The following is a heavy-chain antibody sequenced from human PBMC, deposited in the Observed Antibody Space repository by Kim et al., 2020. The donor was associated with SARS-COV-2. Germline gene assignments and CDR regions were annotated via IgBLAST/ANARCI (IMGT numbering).Heavy chain of an antibody. CDR3: TTEYYYDSSGYYGYYFDY. CDR1: GFTFSNAW. D-gene: IGHD3-22*01. CDR2: IKSKTDGGTT. Sequence: GGSLRLSCAASGFTFSNAWMSWVRQAPGKGLEWVGRIKSKTDGGTTDYAAPVKGRFTISRDDSKNTLYLQMNSLKTEDTAVYYCTTEYYYDSSGYYGYYFDYWGQGTLVTVSS. J-gene: IGHJ4*02. V-gene: IGHV3-15*01.